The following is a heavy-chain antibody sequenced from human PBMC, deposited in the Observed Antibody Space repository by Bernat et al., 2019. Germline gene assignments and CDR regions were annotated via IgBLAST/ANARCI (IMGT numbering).Heavy chain of an antibody. CDR1: GGSISSYY. J-gene: IGHJ6*02. CDR3: ARDFLRRGHGMDV. V-gene: IGHV4-59*12. D-gene: IGHD2/OR15-2a*01. Sequence: QVQLQESGPGLVKPSETLSLTCTVSGGSISSYYWSWIRQPPGKGLEWIGYIYYSGSTYYNPSLKSRVTISVDTSKNQFSLKLSSVTAADTAVYYCARDFLRRGHGMDVWGQGTTVTVSS. CDR2: IYYSGST.